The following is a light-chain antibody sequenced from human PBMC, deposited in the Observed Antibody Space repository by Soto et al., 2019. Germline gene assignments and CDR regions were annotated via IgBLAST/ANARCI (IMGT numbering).Light chain of an antibody. CDR2: GNS. Sequence: QSVLTQPASVSGAHGQRVTISCSESSSNIGAGYDVNWYQQLPGTAPKLLIYGNSNRPSGVPDRFSGSKSGTSASLAITGLQAEDEADYYSQSYDSSLSGGVFGRGTKLTVL. CDR3: QSYDSSLSGGV. CDR1: SSNIGAGYD. V-gene: IGLV1-40*01. J-gene: IGLJ3*02.